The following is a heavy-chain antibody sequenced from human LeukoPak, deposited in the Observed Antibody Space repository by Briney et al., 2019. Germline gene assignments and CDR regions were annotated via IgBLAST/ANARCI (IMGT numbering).Heavy chain of an antibody. D-gene: IGHD2-21*02. CDR1: GYSISSGYY. CDR2: IYHSGST. J-gene: IGHJ3*02. CDR3: ARVVYCGGDCYSTSAFDI. V-gene: IGHV4-38-2*02. Sequence: PSETLSLTCTVSGYSISSGYYWGWIRQPPGKGLEWIGSIYHSGSTYYNPSLKSRVTISVDTSKNQFSLKLSSVTAADTAVYYCARVVYCGGDCYSTSAFDIWGQGTMVTVSS.